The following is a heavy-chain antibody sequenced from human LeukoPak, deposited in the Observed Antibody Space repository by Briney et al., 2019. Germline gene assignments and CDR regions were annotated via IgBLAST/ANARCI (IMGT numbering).Heavy chain of an antibody. Sequence: PGGTLRLSCAASGFTFSSYWMHWVRQAPGKGLVWVSRIKSDGSTTTYADSVKGRFTISRDNAKNTLYLQMNSLRAEDTAVYYCARVVDTHFDYWGQGTLVTFS. V-gene: IGHV3-74*01. CDR3: ARVVDTHFDY. CDR1: GFTFSSYW. J-gene: IGHJ4*02. D-gene: IGHD5-18*01. CDR2: IKSDGSTT.